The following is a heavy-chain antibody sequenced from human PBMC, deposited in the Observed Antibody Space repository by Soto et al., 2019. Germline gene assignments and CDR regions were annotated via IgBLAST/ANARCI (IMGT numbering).Heavy chain of an antibody. CDR2: ISAYNGNT. CDR3: ARDQCPLMVRKDCFDY. CDR1: GGTFSTYT. V-gene: IGHV1-18*01. J-gene: IGHJ4*02. D-gene: IGHD3-10*01. Sequence: GASVKVSCKASGGTFSTYTITWVRQAPGQGLEWMGWISAYNGNTNYAQKHQGRVTMTTDTSTSTAYMELRSLRSDDTAVYYCARDQCPLMVRKDCFDYWGQGTLVTVAS.